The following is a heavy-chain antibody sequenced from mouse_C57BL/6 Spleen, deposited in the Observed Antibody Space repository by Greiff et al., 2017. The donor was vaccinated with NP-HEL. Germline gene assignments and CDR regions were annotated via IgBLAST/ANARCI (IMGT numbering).Heavy chain of an antibody. J-gene: IGHJ1*03. D-gene: IGHD2-12*01. CDR3: AIYDGGNWYFDV. Sequence: VQLQESGPELVKPGASVKISCKASGYAFSSSWMNWVKQRPGKGLEWIGRIYPGDGDTNYNGKFKGKATLTADKSSSTAYMQLSSLTSEDSAVYFCAIYDGGNWYFDVWGTGTTVTVSS. CDR2: IYPGDGDT. CDR1: GYAFSSSW. V-gene: IGHV1-82*01.